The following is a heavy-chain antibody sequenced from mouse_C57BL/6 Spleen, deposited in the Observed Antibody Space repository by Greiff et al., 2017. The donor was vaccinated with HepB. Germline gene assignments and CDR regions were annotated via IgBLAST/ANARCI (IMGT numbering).Heavy chain of an antibody. CDR1: GYTFTSYW. J-gene: IGHJ4*01. D-gene: IGHD2-2*01. Sequence: VQLQQPGAELVKPGASVKLSCKASGYTFTSYWMQWVKQRPGQGLEWIGEIDPSDSYTNYNQKFKGKATLTVDTSSSTAYMQLSSLTSEDSAVYYCARGEGYGGNYYAMDYWGQGTSVTVSS. CDR3: ARGEGYGGNYYAMDY. V-gene: IGHV1-50*01. CDR2: IDPSDSYT.